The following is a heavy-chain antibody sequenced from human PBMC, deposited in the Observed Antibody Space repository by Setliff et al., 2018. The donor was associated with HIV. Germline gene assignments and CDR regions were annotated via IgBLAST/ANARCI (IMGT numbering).Heavy chain of an antibody. V-gene: IGHV3-66*02. Sequence: GGSLRLSCTASGFTVSNNYMNWVRQAPGKGLEWVSLINSGGNTYYADSVKGRFTISRDSSKNTLYLQMNSLRAEDTAVFYCARAGHYGTVGFDYWGQGTLVTVSS. J-gene: IGHJ4*02. CDR3: ARAGHYGTVGFDY. D-gene: IGHD3-22*01. CDR2: INSGGNT. CDR1: GFTVSNNY.